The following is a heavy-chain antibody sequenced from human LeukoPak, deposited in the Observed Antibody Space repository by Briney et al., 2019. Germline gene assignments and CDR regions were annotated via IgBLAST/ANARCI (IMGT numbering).Heavy chain of an antibody. D-gene: IGHD5-24*01. CDR1: GFTFSDYY. Sequence: NPGGSLRLSCAASGFTFSDYYMSWIRQAPGKGLEWVSYISSSGSTIYYADSVKGRFTIPGDNAKNSLYLQMNSLRAEDTAVYYCARGGWLQFEYYFDYWGQGTLVTVSS. V-gene: IGHV3-11*01. CDR3: ARGGWLQFEYYFDY. CDR2: ISSSGSTI. J-gene: IGHJ4*02.